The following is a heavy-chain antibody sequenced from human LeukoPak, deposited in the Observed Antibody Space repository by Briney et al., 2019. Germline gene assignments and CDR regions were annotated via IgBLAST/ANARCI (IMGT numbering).Heavy chain of an antibody. CDR2: ISAKDGNT. V-gene: IGHV1-18*01. CDR3: ARGPQYEYLWGSTTSSDI. J-gene: IGHJ4*02. Sequence: AXVKVSCKASGYSFRTYGISWVRQAPGQGLEGMGWISAKDGNTIYAQRFQDRVIMTTDTNKNTVYMEMRRLTSDDTAVYYCARGPQYEYLWGSTTSSDIWGQGTRVTVSS. CDR1: GYSFRTYG. D-gene: IGHD3-16*01.